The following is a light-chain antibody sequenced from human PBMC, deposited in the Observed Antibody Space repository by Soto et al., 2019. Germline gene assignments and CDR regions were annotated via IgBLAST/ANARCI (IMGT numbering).Light chain of an antibody. CDR1: QGIDNW. CDR3: QRGYSFPVT. V-gene: IGKV1-12*01. J-gene: IGKJ5*01. Sequence: DIQMTQSPSSVSASVGDRVTITCRASQGIDNWLAWYQQKPGKAPKLLIYTASSLQSGVPSRFSGSGSGTDFTLTISSLQPEDFATYSCQRGYSFPVTFGQGTRLEIK. CDR2: TAS.